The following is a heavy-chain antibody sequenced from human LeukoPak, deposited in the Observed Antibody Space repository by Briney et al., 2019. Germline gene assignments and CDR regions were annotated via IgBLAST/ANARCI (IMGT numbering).Heavy chain of an antibody. Sequence: GGSLRLSCAASGFIFSSYGMHWVRQAPGKGLEWVAVVWDDGNSKYYADSVKGRFTISRDNSKNTLYLQMNSLRAEDTAVYYCTRDPTPGTFGIWGQGTMVTVSS. J-gene: IGHJ3*02. CDR3: TRDPTPGTFGI. V-gene: IGHV3-33*01. CDR1: GFIFSSYG. CDR2: VWDDGNSK.